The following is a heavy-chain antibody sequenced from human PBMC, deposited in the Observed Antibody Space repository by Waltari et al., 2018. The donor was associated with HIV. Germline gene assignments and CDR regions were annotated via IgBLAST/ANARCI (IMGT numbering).Heavy chain of an antibody. J-gene: IGHJ4*02. D-gene: IGHD3-9*01. Sequence: QVQLAESGGGVVQPGRSLRLPCAASGFSFSSYAMHWVRPAPGKGLEWVAVISYDGSKKYYGDSVKGRFTISRDNSKNTLYLQMNSLRTEDTAVYYCAREYMSDWFGYYFDFWGQGTLVTVSS. CDR1: GFSFSSYA. CDR3: AREYMSDWFGYYFDF. CDR2: ISYDGSKK. V-gene: IGHV3-30*04.